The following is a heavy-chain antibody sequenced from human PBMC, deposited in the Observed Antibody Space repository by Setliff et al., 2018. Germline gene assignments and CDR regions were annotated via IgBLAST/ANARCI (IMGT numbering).Heavy chain of an antibody. V-gene: IGHV1-18*04. D-gene: IGHD3-22*01. CDR2: INTYNGDT. J-gene: IGHJ4*02. Sequence: GASVKVSCKTSGYTFTSYGISWVRQAPGQGLEWVGYINTYNGDTYYSQKLQGRVTMTTDTSTSTAYMELRSLRSDDTALYYCARDADNYDSSENPIVDYWGQGTLVTVSS. CDR1: GYTFTSYG. CDR3: ARDADNYDSSENPIVDY.